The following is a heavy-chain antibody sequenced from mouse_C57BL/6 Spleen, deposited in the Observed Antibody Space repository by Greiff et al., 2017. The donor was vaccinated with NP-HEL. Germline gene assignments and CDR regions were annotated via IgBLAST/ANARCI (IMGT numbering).Heavy chain of an antibody. D-gene: IGHD2-3*01. CDR2: IDPETGGT. CDR3: TRGGWLGAY. Sequence: QVHVKQSGAELVRPGASVTLSCKASGYTFTDYEMHWVKQTPVHGLEWIGAIDPETGGTAYNQKFKGKAILTADKSSSTAYMELRSLTSEDSAVYYCTRGGWLGAYWGQGTLVTVSA. CDR1: GYTFTDYE. V-gene: IGHV1-15*01. J-gene: IGHJ3*01.